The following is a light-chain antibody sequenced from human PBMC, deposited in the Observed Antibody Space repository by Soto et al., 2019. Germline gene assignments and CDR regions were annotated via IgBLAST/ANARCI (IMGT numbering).Light chain of an antibody. CDR1: QSVRSN. V-gene: IGKV3D-15*03. J-gene: IGKJ1*01. CDR2: QTS. Sequence: EIVMTQSPATLSVSPGEWATLSCRASQSVRSNLAWYQHRPGQAPRLLIYQTSIRAAGIPARFSASGSGTDFTLTISDVQPEDFALYYCHQRQSWPRTFGQGTKVDIK. CDR3: HQRQSWPRT.